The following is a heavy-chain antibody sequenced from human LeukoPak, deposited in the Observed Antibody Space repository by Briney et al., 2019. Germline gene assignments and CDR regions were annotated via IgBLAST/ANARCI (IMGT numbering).Heavy chain of an antibody. D-gene: IGHD6-19*01. J-gene: IGHJ4*02. V-gene: IGHV1-46*01. Sequence: GASVKVSCKASGYTFTSYYMHWVRQAPGQGLEWMGIINPNAGTTSYAQKFQERVTITRDMSTSTAYMELSSLRSEDTAVYYCAALAVAGTTSYYFDYWGQGTLVTVSS. CDR1: GYTFTSYY. CDR2: INPNAGTT. CDR3: AALAVAGTTSYYFDY.